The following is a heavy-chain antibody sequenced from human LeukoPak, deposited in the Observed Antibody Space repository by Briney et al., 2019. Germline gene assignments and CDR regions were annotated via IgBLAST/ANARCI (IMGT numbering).Heavy chain of an antibody. CDR1: GFTFRSYA. D-gene: IGHD3-10*01. CDR2: ISWDGTIK. V-gene: IGHV3-30-3*01. J-gene: IGHJ4*02. CDR3: ARDRGQHYSTDY. Sequence: GKSLRLSCAASGFTFRSYAIHWVRQAPGKGLEWVAFISWDGTIKYYADSVKGRFSISRDNSKNTLSLQMNSLRGEDTAVYYCARDRGQHYSTDYWGQGTLVTVSS.